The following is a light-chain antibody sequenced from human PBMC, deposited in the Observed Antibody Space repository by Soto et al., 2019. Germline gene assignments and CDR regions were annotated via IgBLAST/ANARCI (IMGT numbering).Light chain of an antibody. CDR1: SSDIGAGYD. CDR2: GNS. Sequence: QSVLTQPPSVSGAPGQRVTISCTGSSSDIGAGYDVHWYQQLPGTAPKLLIYGNSNRPSGVPDRFSGSKSGTSASLAITGLQVEDEADYYCQSFDSSLVWVFGGGTKLTVL. CDR3: QSFDSSLVWV. J-gene: IGLJ3*02. V-gene: IGLV1-40*01.